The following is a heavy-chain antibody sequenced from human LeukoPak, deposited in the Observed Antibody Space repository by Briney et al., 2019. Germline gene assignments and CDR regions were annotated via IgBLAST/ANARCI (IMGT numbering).Heavy chain of an antibody. Sequence: SETLSLTCAVYGGSFSGYYWSWIRQPPGKGLEWIGEINHSGSTSYNPSLKSRVTISVDTSKNQFSLKLSSVTAADTAVYYCARGGMYSSYSYWGQGTLVTVSS. CDR1: GGSFSGYY. CDR2: INHSGST. CDR3: ARGGMYSSYSY. V-gene: IGHV4-34*01. J-gene: IGHJ4*02. D-gene: IGHD6-19*01.